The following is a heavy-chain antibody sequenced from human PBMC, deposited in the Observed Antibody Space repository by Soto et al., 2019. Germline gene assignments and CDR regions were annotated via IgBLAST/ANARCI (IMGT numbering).Heavy chain of an antibody. V-gene: IGHV3-30*18. CDR3: AKDPPSKYGSGSYYF. D-gene: IGHD3-10*01. Sequence: GGSLRLSCAASGFTFSSYGMHWVRQAPGKGLEWVAVISYDGSNKYYADSVKGRFTISRDNSKNTLYLQMNSLRAEDTAVYYCAKDPPSKYGSGSYYFWGQGTLVTVSS. CDR2: ISYDGSNK. J-gene: IGHJ4*02. CDR1: GFTFSSYG.